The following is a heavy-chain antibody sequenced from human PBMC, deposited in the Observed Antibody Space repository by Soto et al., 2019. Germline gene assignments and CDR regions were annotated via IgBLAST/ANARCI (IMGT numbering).Heavy chain of an antibody. D-gene: IGHD3-22*01. CDR2: IIPIFGTA. CDR1: GYTFTGYY. J-gene: IGHJ5*02. CDR3: ARGLYYYDSSGYSPHGWLDP. V-gene: IGHV1-69*06. Sequence: SVKVSCKASGYTFTGYYMHWVRQAPGQGLEWMGWIIPIFGTANYAQKFQGRVTITADKSTSTAYMELSSLRSEDTAVYYCARGLYYYDSSGYSPHGWLDPWGQGTMVTVYS.